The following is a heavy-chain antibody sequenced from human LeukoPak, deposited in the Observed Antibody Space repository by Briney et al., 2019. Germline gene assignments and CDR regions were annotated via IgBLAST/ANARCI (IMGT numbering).Heavy chain of an antibody. V-gene: IGHV1-18*01. J-gene: IGHJ3*02. CDR3: ARDTLTGSGLDAFDI. D-gene: IGHD3-9*01. CDR2: ISAYNGNK. Sequence: ASVKVSCKASGYTFTSYGISWVRQAPGQGLEWMGWISAYNGNKNYAQKLQGRVTMTTDTSTSTAYMELRSLRSDDTAVYYCARDTLTGSGLDAFDIWGQGTMVTVSS. CDR1: GYTFTSYG.